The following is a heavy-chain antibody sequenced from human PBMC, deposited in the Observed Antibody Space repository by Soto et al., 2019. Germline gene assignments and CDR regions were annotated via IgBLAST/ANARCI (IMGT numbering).Heavy chain of an antibody. CDR3: AKDSSLYSSGWYYFDY. CDR2: ISWNSGSI. D-gene: IGHD6-19*01. J-gene: IGHJ4*02. Sequence: EVQLVESGGGLVQPGRSLRLSCAASGFTFDDYAMHWVRQAPGKGLEWVSGISWNSGSIGYADSVKGRFTISRDNAKNSLYLQMNSLRAEDTALYYCAKDSSLYSSGWYYFDYWGPGTLVTVSS. CDR1: GFTFDDYA. V-gene: IGHV3-9*01.